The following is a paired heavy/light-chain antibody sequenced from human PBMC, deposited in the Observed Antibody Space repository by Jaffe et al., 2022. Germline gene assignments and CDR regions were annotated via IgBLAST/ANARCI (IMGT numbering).Light chain of an antibody. CDR3: SSYTSSSSVV. Sequence: QSALTQPPSVSGSPGQSVTISCTGTSSDVGSYNRVSWYQQPPGTAPKLMIYEVSNRPSGVPDRFSGSKSGNTASLTISGLQAEDEADYYCSSYTSSSSVVFGGGTKLTVL. V-gene: IGLV2-18*02. J-gene: IGLJ2*01. CDR2: EVS. CDR1: SSDVGSYNR.
Heavy chain of an antibody. J-gene: IGHJ4*02. D-gene: IGHD3-9*01. CDR1: GGSISSGSYY. CDR3: ARSVRDYDILTGYYRVYAGYYFDY. Sequence: QVQLQESGPGLVKPSQTLSLTCTVSGGSISSGSYYWSWIRQPAGKGLEWIGRIYTSGSTNYNPSLKSRVTISVDTSKNQFSLKLSSVTAADTAVYYCARSVRDYDILTGYYRVYAGYYFDYWGQGTLVTVSS. CDR2: IYTSGST. V-gene: IGHV4-61*02.